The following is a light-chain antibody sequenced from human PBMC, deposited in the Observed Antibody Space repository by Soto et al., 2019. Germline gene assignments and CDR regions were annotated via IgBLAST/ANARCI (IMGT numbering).Light chain of an antibody. V-gene: IGKV3-20*01. CDR1: QSVSSSS. CDR2: GAS. Sequence: EKVLTQSPGTLSLSPGGRATLFWRASQSVSSSSLAWYQQKPGQAPRLLMYGASSRATGIPDRFSGSGSGTDFTLTIRTLEPEDFAVYYCQQYGSSPRTFGQGTKVDIK. J-gene: IGKJ1*01. CDR3: QQYGSSPRT.